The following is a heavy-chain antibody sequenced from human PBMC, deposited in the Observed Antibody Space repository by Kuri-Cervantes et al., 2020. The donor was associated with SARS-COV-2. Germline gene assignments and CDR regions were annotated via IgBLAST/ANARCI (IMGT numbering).Heavy chain of an antibody. CDR3: ARDEIAYDFWSGYYLGY. J-gene: IGHJ4*02. CDR1: GFTFSSYW. D-gene: IGHD3-3*01. Sequence: GGSLRLSCAASGFTFSSYWMSWVRQAPGKGLGWVANIKQDGSEKYYVDSVKGRFTISRDNAKNSLYLQMNSLRAEDTAVYYCARDEIAYDFWSGYYLGYWGQGTLVTVSS. V-gene: IGHV3-7*01. CDR2: IKQDGSEK.